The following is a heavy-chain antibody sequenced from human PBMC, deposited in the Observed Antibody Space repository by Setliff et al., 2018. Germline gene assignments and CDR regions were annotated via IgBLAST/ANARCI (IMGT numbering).Heavy chain of an antibody. V-gene: IGHV3-30*02. Sequence: PGGSLRLSCVASGFDFSSYGMHWVRQAPGKGLEWVSLIRYDSSTKDYADSVKGRFSVSRDNSRNTLYLQMNSLRAEDTGIYYCAKDRNFPNDVFDTWGQGTMVTVSS. J-gene: IGHJ3*02. CDR2: IRYDSSTK. CDR1: GFDFSSYG. CDR3: AKDRNFPNDVFDT.